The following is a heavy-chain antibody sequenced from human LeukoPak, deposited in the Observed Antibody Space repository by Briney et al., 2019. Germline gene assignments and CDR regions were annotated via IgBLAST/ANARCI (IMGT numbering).Heavy chain of an antibody. CDR3: ARVPLTDFWSGYYQGNWFDP. Sequence: GGSLRLSCAASGFTFSRYWMSWVRQAPGKGLEWVANIKQDGSEKYYVDSVKGRFTISRDNAKNSLYLQMNSLRAEDTAVYYCARVPLTDFWSGYYQGNWFDPWGQGTLVTVSS. CDR2: IKQDGSEK. J-gene: IGHJ5*02. CDR1: GFTFSRYW. V-gene: IGHV3-7*01. D-gene: IGHD3-3*01.